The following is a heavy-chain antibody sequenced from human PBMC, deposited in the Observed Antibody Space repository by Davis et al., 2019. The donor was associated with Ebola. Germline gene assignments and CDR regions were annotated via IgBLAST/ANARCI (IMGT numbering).Heavy chain of an antibody. D-gene: IGHD6-19*01. V-gene: IGHV1-69*04. CDR1: GYTFTSYA. J-gene: IGHJ4*02. Sequence: SVNVSCKASGYTFTSYAISWVRQAPGQGLEWMGRIIPILGIANYAQKFQGRVTMTRNTSISTAYMELSSLTSEDTAVYYCARRDRGWGGNDYWGQGTLVTVSS. CDR2: IIPILGIA. CDR3: ARRDRGWGGNDY.